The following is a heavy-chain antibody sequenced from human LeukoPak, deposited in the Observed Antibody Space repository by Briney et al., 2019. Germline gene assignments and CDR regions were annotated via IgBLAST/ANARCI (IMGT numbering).Heavy chain of an antibody. J-gene: IGHJ3*01. Sequence: PSETLSLTCSVSGASINGYFWNWVRQTPEKRLEWIGYVPHTGATTSNPTLKSRVSITIDTSKSQISLTMTSVTAADSALYYCARDRRGSFYTFDLWGPGTIVSVS. CDR3: ARDRRGSFYTFDL. V-gene: IGHV4-59*01. CDR1: GASINGYF. CDR2: VPHTGAT. D-gene: IGHD1-26*01.